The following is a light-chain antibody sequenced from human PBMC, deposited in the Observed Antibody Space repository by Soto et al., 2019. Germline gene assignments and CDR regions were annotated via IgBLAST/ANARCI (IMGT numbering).Light chain of an antibody. J-gene: IGLJ1*01. Sequence: QSVLTQPASVSGSPGQSITISCTGTSSDFGSYNLVSWYQQHPGKAPKLMIFEVTKRPSGVSSRFSGSKSDNTASLTISGLQTEDEADYYCCSYAGSSTHYVFGTGTKATVL. CDR3: CSYAGSSTHYV. CDR1: SSDFGSYNL. V-gene: IGLV2-23*02. CDR2: EVT.